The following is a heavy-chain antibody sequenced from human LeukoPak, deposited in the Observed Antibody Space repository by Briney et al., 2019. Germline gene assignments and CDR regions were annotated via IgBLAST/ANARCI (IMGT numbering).Heavy chain of an antibody. CDR1: GFTFSSNW. Sequence: GGSLRLSCAASGFTFSSNWMHWVRQAPGKGLEWVANIKQDGSEKNFADPVKGRFTISRDNAKNSLYLQMNSLSPDDTAVYYCVRGIDGDSVALDYWGQGTLVTVSS. CDR2: IKQDGSEK. CDR3: VRGIDGDSVALDY. J-gene: IGHJ4*02. D-gene: IGHD4-17*01. V-gene: IGHV3-7*01.